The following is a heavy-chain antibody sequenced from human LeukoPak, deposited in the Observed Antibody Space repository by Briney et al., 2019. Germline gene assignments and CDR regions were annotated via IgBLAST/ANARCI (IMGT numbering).Heavy chain of an antibody. D-gene: IGHD5-24*01. J-gene: IGHJ4*02. CDR3: ARDGGWLQLGY. Sequence: ASVKVSCKASGYTFTSYGISWVRQAPGQGLEWMGWISAYNGNTNYAQKFQGRVTITADKSTSTAYMELSSLRSEDTAVYYCARDGGWLQLGYWGQGTLVTVSS. CDR2: ISAYNGNT. CDR1: GYTFTSYG. V-gene: IGHV1-18*01.